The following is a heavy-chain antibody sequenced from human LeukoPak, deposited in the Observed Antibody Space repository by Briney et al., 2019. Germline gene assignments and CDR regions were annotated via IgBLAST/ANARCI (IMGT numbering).Heavy chain of an antibody. CDR1: GDSISSYY. CDR2: VYYSGGT. J-gene: IGHJ5*02. D-gene: IGHD6-19*01. Sequence: SETLSLTYTVSGDSISSYYWSWIRQPPGKGLEWIGYVYYSGGTNYNPSLKSRVTISVDTSKNQFSLNLRSVTAADTAVYYCARVPEGYSSGWYDNWGQGTLVTVSS. V-gene: IGHV4-59*01. CDR3: ARVPEGYSSGWYDN.